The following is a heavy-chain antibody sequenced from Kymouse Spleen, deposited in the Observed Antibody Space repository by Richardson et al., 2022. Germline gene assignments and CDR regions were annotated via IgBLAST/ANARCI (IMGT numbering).Heavy chain of an antibody. Sequence: EVQLVESGGGLVQPGRSLRLSCAASGFTFDDYAMHWVRQAPGKGLEWVSGISWNSGSIGYADSVKGRFTISRDNAKNSLYLQMNSLRAEDTALYYCAKDMEWEPTREYAFDIWGQGTMVTVSS. CDR1: GFTFDDYA. CDR2: ISWNSGSI. V-gene: IGHV3-9*01. D-gene: IGHD1-26*01. CDR3: AKDMEWEPTREYAFDI. J-gene: IGHJ3*02.